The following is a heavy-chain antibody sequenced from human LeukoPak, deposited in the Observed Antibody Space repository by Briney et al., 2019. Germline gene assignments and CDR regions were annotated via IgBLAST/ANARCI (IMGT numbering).Heavy chain of an antibody. Sequence: PGGSLRLSCAASGLTFSSYAMHWVRQAPGKGLEWVAVISYDGSNKYYADSVKGRFTISRDNSKNTLYLQMNSLRAEDTAVYYCAGRVTGYSFGYVYWGQGTLVTVSS. CDR2: ISYDGSNK. J-gene: IGHJ4*02. CDR1: GLTFSSYA. D-gene: IGHD5-18*01. CDR3: AGRVTGYSFGYVY. V-gene: IGHV3-30-3*01.